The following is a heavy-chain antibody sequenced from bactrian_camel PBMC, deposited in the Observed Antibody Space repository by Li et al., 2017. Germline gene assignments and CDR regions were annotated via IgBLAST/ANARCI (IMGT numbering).Heavy chain of an antibody. CDR2: INSAVDFT. CDR3: VGGTRGEYFY. J-gene: IGHJ4*01. V-gene: IGHV3S40*01. CDR1: GFTFSNYD. D-gene: IGHD7*01. Sequence: DVQLVESGGGLVQPEGSLTLSCAASGFTFSNYDMTWVRQAPGKGLEWVSQINSAVDFTYYADSVKGRFTISRDSAKNTLYLQLSRLKTEDTAMYYCVGGTRGEYFYWGQGTQVTVS.